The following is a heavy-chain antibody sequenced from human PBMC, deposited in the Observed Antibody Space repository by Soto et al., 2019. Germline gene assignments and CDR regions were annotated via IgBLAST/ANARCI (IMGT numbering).Heavy chain of an antibody. D-gene: IGHD3-3*01. CDR1: GDSISSYY. V-gene: IGHV4-59*01. CDR2: IYYSGST. Sequence: SETLSVTCTVSGDSISSYYWSWIRQPPGKGLEWIGYIYYSGSTNYNPSLKSRVTISIDTSKNQFSLRLNSVTAADTAVYYCARETTDGFCSRHDPLGISGQRTMVPVSS. CDR3: ARETTDGFCSRHDPLGI. J-gene: IGHJ3*02.